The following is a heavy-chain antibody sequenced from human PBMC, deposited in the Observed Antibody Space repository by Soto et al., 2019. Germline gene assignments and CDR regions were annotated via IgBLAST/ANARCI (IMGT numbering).Heavy chain of an antibody. J-gene: IGHJ4*02. CDR3: VRKPRGFSGSCYDY. CDR2: INHDGSIT. D-gene: IGHD2-15*01. V-gene: IGHV3-74*01. CDR1: GFSFRSYW. Sequence: PGGSLRLSCAGSGFSFRSYWMHWIRQAPGKGLVWVSRINHDGSITNYADSVKGRFTISRDNAKNTVYLQMNSLGAEDTALYYCVRKPRGFSGSCYDYWGQGTLVTVSS.